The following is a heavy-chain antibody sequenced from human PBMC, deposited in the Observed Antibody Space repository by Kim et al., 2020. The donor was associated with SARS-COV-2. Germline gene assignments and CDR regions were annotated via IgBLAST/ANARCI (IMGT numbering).Heavy chain of an antibody. CDR3: ARGGEWELLLYCYYYVDV. Sequence: ASVKVSCKASGYTFTGYYMHWVRQAPGQGLEWMGRINPNSGGTNYAQKFQGRVTMTRDTSISTAYMELSRLRSDDTAVYYCARGGEWELLLYCYYYVDVWGRGTTVTVSS. V-gene: IGHV1-2*06. CDR1: GYTFTGYY. J-gene: IGHJ6*03. CDR2: INPNSGGT. D-gene: IGHD1-26*01.